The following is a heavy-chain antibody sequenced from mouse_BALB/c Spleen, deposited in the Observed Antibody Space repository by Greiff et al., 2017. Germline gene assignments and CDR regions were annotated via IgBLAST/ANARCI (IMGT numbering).Heavy chain of an antibody. CDR2: ISSGSSTI. CDR1: GFTFSSFG. CDR3: TRDRYYYGSSWYFDV. V-gene: IGHV5-17*02. J-gene: IGHJ1*01. D-gene: IGHD1-1*01. Sequence: EVHLVESGGGLVQPGGSRKLSCAASGFTFSSFGMHWVRQAPEKGLEWVAYISSGSSTIYYADTVKGRFTISRDNPKNTLFLQMTSLRSEDTAMYYCTRDRYYYGSSWYFDVWGAGTTVTVSS.